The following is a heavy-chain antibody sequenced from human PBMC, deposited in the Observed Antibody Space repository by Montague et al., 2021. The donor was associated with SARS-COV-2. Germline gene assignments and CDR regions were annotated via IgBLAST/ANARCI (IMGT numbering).Heavy chain of an antibody. J-gene: IGHJ4*02. Sequence: TLSLTRTLSGGSISSGSYYWSWIRQPAGKGLEWIGRIYTSGTXDYXVSLKSRVTISVDTSKNQFSLKLTSVTAADTAVYYCARAHSGSWAHLDNWGQGSLVTVSS. D-gene: IGHD5-12*01. CDR1: GGSISSGSYY. CDR3: ARAHSGSWAHLDN. V-gene: IGHV4-61*02. CDR2: IYTSGTX.